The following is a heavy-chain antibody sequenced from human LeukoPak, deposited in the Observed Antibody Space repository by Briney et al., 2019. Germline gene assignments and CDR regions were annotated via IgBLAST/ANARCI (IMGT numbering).Heavy chain of an antibody. CDR1: GFTFSTYS. Sequence: PGGSLRLSCAASGFTFSTYSMSWVRQAPGKGLEWVSSISSNSRYIYYADSMRGRFTISRDNAKNSLYLQMNSLRAEDTAVYYCAHGSMYQLDYWGQGTLVTVSS. D-gene: IGHD2-2*01. J-gene: IGHJ4*02. CDR3: AHGSMYQLDY. V-gene: IGHV3-21*04. CDR2: ISSNSRYI.